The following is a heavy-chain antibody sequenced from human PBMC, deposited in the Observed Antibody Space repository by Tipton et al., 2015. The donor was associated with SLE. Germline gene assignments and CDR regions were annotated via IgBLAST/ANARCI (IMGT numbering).Heavy chain of an antibody. V-gene: IGHV3-49*04. CDR2: IRSKAYGGTT. Sequence: SLRLSCAASGFTFSSYAMSWVRQAPGKGLEWVGFIRSKAYGGTTEYAASVKGRFTISRDDSKSIAYLQMNSLKTEDTAVYYCTRESVGATTARDAFDIWGQGTMVTVSS. J-gene: IGHJ3*02. CDR1: GFTFSSYA. D-gene: IGHD1-26*01. CDR3: TRESVGATTARDAFDI.